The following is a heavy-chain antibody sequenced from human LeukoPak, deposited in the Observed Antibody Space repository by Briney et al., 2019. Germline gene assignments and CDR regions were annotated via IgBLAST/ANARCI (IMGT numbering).Heavy chain of an antibody. D-gene: IGHD3-16*01. CDR2: TSYTGIT. CDR3: ARDDYGVFDAFDV. V-gene: IGHV4-59*08. CDR1: GGSISSYF. Sequence: SETLSLTCTVSGGSISSYFWAWIRQPPGKGLEYIGYTSYTGITNYNPSLQSRVTMTLDASKNQFYLKLTSVTAADTAVYFCARDDYGVFDAFDVWGQGTVVTVSS. J-gene: IGHJ3*01.